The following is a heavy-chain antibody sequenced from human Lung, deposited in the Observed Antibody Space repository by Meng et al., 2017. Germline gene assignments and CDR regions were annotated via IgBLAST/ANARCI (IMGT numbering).Heavy chain of an antibody. V-gene: IGHV4-31*11. CDR2: TFYTGSA. CDR1: GGSISSGGYY. CDR3: ARAPDYGVGTWFDP. Sequence: QVQLQESGPGLGKPAQTLSRTGAVSGGSISSGGYYWSWIRQHPGKGLEWIGYTFYTGSAYYNPSLKSRVTITADTSKNQFSLRLTSVTAADTAVYYCARAPDYGVGTWFDPWGQGTLVTVSS. J-gene: IGHJ5*02. D-gene: IGHD4-17*01.